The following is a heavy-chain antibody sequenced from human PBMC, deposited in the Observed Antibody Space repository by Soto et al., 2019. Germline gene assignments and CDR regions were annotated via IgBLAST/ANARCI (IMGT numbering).Heavy chain of an antibody. V-gene: IGHV1-69*13. CDR2: IIPIFGTA. J-gene: IGHJ6*02. D-gene: IGHD5-18*01. Sequence: SVKVSCKASGGTFSSYAISWVRQAPGQGLEWMGGIIPIFGTANYAQKFQGRVTITADESTSTAYMELSSLRFEDTAVYYCASRGYSHYYPYGMDVWGQGTTVTVSS. CDR3: ASRGYSHYYPYGMDV. CDR1: GGTFSSYA.